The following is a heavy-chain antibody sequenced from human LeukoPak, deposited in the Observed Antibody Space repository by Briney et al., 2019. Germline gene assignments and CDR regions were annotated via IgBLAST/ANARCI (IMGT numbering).Heavy chain of an antibody. Sequence: ASVKVFCKASGYTFTSYDINWVRQATGQGLEWMGGIIPIFGTANYAQKFQGRVTITADESTSTAYMELSSLRSEDTGVYYCARTYLHYYYYYYMDVGGKGTTVTISS. V-gene: IGHV1-69*13. CDR3: ARTYLHYYYYYYMDV. J-gene: IGHJ6*03. CDR1: GYTFTSYD. CDR2: IIPIFGTA.